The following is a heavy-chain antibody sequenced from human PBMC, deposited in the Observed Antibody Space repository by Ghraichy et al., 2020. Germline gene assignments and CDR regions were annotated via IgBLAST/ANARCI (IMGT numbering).Heavy chain of an antibody. CDR2: IYPGDSDT. J-gene: IGHJ4*02. CDR3: VRYCCIAAADGYDY. Sequence: GESLNISCRGSGYSFTSYWIGWVRQMPGKGLEWMGIIYPGDSDTRYSPSFRGQVTISADKSISTAYLQWSSLKASDTAMYYCVRYCCIAAADGYDYWGQGTLVTVSS. V-gene: IGHV5-51*01. CDR1: GYSFTSYW. D-gene: IGHD6-13*01.